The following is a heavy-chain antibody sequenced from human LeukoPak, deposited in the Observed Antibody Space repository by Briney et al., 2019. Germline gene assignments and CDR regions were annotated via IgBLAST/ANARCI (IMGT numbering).Heavy chain of an antibody. J-gene: IGHJ4*02. V-gene: IGHV3-23*01. CDR3: ANRPSTAVAATRFDH. Sequence: PGGSLRLSWAASGFTFSSYAMSWVRQAPGKGLALVSTISGGGSNTYYAASVKGRFTISRDNSKNTLYLQMNSLRAEDTAVYFCANRPSTAVAATRFDHWGQGTLVAVSS. CDR1: GFTFSSYA. CDR2: ISGGGSNT. D-gene: IGHD6-19*01.